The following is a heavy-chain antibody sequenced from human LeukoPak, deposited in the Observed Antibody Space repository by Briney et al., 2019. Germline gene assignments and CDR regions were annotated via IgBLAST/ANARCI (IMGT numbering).Heavy chain of an antibody. CDR2: ISAYNGNT. V-gene: IGHV1-18*01. CDR1: GYTFTSYG. Sequence: ASVKVSYKASGYTFTSYGISWVRQAPGQGLEWMGWISAYNGNTNYAQKLQGRVTMTTDTSTSTAYMELRSLRSDDTAVYYCARVAGSSSSEPGSIDYWGQGTLVTASS. D-gene: IGHD6-6*01. J-gene: IGHJ4*02. CDR3: ARVAGSSSSEPGSIDY.